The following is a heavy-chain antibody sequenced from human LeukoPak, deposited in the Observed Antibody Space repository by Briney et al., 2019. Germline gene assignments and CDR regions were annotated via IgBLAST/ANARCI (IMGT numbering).Heavy chain of an antibody. J-gene: IGHJ4*02. V-gene: IGHV4-61*02. D-gene: IGHD2-15*01. CDR1: GGSISSGSYY. Sequence: SETLSLTCTVSGGSISSGSYYWSWIRQPAGKGLGWIGRIYTSGSTNYNPSLKSRVTISVDTSKNQFSLKLSSVTAADTAVYYCARVHLGYCSGGSCPGYFDYWGQGTLVTVSS. CDR2: IYTSGST. CDR3: ARVHLGYCSGGSCPGYFDY.